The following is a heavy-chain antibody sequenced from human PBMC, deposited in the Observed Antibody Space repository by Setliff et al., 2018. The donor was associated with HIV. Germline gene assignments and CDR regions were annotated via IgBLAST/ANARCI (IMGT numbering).Heavy chain of an antibody. CDR1: GGSFSGYY. Sequence: SETLSLTCAVYGGSFSGYYWGWIRQPPGKGLEWIASIYHTGKTYYNSALKNRLTISVDTSKNQFSLELSSVTAADTAVYYCASRVYYYDESRILREEGFVPWGQGTLVTVSS. V-gene: IGHV4-34*01. CDR2: IYHTGKT. J-gene: IGHJ5*02. CDR3: ASRVYYYDESRILREEGFVP. D-gene: IGHD3-22*01.